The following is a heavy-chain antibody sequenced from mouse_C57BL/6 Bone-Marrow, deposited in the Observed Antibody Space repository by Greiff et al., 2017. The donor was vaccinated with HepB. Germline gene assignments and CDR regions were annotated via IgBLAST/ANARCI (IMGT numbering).Heavy chain of an antibody. CDR1: GYTFTSYW. CDR2: IYPGSGST. D-gene: IGHD1-1*01. CDR3: AREEITTVERGYAMDY. V-gene: IGHV1-55*01. J-gene: IGHJ4*01. Sequence: QVQLQQPGAELVKPGASVKMSCKASGYTFTSYWITWVKQRPGQGLEWIGDIYPGSGSTNYNEKFKSKATLTVDTSSSTAYMQLSSRTSEDSAVYYCAREEITTVERGYAMDYWGQGTSVTVSS.